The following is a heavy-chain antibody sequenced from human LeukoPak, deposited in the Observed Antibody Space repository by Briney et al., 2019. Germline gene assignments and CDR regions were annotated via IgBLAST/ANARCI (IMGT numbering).Heavy chain of an antibody. Sequence: GGSLRLSCAASGFTFSSYSMNWVRQAPGKGLEWVSSISSIISYIYYTDSVKGRFTISRDNAKNSLYLQMNSLRAEDTAVYYCARSSRELGGYAPWELMPPFDYWGQGTLVTVSS. CDR2: ISSIISYI. V-gene: IGHV3-21*01. D-gene: IGHD1-7*01. CDR1: GFTFSSYS. CDR3: ARSSRELGGYAPWELMPPFDY. J-gene: IGHJ4*02.